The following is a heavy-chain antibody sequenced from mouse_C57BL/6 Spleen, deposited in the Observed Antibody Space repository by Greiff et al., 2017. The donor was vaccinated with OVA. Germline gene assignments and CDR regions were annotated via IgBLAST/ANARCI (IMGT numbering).Heavy chain of an antibody. CDR2: IDPSDSYT. J-gene: IGHJ4*01. V-gene: IGHV1-69*01. CDR1: GYTFTSYW. Sequence: VQLQQPGAELVMPGASVKLSCKASGYTFTSYWMHWVKQRPGQGLEWIGEIDPSDSYTNYNQKFKGKSTLTVDKSSSTAYMQLSSLTSEDSAVYYCARSKVATDAMDYGGQGTSVTVSS. CDR3: ARSKVATDAMDY. D-gene: IGHD1-1*02.